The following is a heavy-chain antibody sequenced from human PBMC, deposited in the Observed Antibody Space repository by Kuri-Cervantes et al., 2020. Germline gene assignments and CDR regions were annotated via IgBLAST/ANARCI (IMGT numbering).Heavy chain of an antibody. CDR3: ARDALRENYYYYGMDV. D-gene: IGHD5-24*01. J-gene: IGHJ6*02. CDR2: IYHSGST. V-gene: IGHV4-4*02. Sequence: SETLSLTCAVSGGSISSSNWWSWVRQPPGKGLEWIGEIYHSGSTNYNPSLKSRVTISVDKSKNQFSLKLSSVTAADTAVYYCARDALRENYYYYGMDVWGQGTTVTVSS. CDR1: GGSISSSNW.